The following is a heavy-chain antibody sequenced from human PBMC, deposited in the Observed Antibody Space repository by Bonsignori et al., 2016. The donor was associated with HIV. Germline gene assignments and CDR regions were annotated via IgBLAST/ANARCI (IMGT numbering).Heavy chain of an antibody. CDR2: IYYSGST. V-gene: IGHV4-39*07. Sequence: SETLSLTCTVSGGSISSSSYYWGWIRQPPGKGLEWIGSIYYSGSTYYNPSLKSRVTISVDTSKNQFSLKLSSVTAADTAVYYCARDRYYDSSGYFTPGLFDYWGQGTLVTVSS. J-gene: IGHJ4*02. CDR3: ARDRYYDSSGYFTPGLFDY. CDR1: GGSISSSSYY. D-gene: IGHD3-22*01.